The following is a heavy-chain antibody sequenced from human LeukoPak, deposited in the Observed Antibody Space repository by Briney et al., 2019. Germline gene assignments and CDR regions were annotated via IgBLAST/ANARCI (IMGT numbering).Heavy chain of an antibody. V-gene: IGHV5-51*01. J-gene: IGHJ3*01. Sequence: GESLKISCKGSGYTFTNYWIAWVRQMPGKGLEWMGIIYPGDSDTRYSPSSQGQVTISADKSISTAYLQWTTLKASDTAMYYCARGVPAGMYDAFDVWGQGTMVTVSS. CDR1: GYTFTNYW. CDR2: IYPGDSDT. CDR3: ARGVPAGMYDAFDV. D-gene: IGHD1-14*01.